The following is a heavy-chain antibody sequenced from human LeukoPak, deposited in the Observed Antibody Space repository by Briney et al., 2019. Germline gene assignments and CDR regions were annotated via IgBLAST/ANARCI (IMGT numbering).Heavy chain of an antibody. CDR1: GYTFTSYD. CDR3: ARGVTELRYSSGWYFDY. CDR2: MNPNSGNT. Sequence: ASVKVSCKASGYTFTSYDINWVRQATGQGLEWMGWMNPNSGNTGYAQKFQGRVTMTRNTSISTAYMELSSLRSEDTAAYYCARGVTELRYSSGWYFDYWGQGTLVTVSS. V-gene: IGHV1-8*01. J-gene: IGHJ4*02. D-gene: IGHD6-19*01.